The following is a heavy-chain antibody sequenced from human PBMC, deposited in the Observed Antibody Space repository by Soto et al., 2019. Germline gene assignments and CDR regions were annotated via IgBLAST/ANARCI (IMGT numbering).Heavy chain of an antibody. D-gene: IGHD1-26*01. Sequence: ASVKVSCKASGGTFSSYAISWVRQAPGQGLEWMGGIIPIFGTANYAQKFQGRVTITADESTSTAYMELSSLRSEDTAVYYCARDLVWELPCHPYYYYGMDVWGQGTTVTVSS. J-gene: IGHJ6*02. CDR3: ARDLVWELPCHPYYYYGMDV. CDR1: GGTFSSYA. CDR2: IIPIFGTA. V-gene: IGHV1-69*13.